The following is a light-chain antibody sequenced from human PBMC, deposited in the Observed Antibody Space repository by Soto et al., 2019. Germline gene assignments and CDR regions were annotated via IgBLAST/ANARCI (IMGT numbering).Light chain of an antibody. Sequence: QSVLTQPPSVSGAPGQRVTISCTGSSSNIGAGHDVHWYQQLPGTAPKLLIFDNSHRPSGVPDRFSGSKSGTSASLAITGLQAEDEADYYCQSYDSSLSGYVFGTGTKVTAL. V-gene: IGLV1-40*01. J-gene: IGLJ1*01. CDR1: SSNIGAGHD. CDR2: DNS. CDR3: QSYDSSLSGYV.